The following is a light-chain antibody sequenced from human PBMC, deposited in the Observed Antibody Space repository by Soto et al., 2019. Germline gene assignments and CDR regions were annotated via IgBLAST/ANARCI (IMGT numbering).Light chain of an antibody. CDR3: QQSYTTLIT. V-gene: IGKV1-39*01. J-gene: IGKJ4*01. CDR2: AAS. CDR1: QSIAIY. Sequence: DIQMTQSPSSLSASVGDRVTITCRASQSIAIYLNWYQQKPGKAPKLLIYAASSLQSGVPSRFSGSGSGTDFTLTISSLQPEDFATYYCQQSYTTLITFGGGTKVDIK.